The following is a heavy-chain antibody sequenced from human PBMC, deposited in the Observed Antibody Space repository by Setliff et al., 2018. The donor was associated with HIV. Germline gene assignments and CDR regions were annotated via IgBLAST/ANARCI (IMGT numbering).Heavy chain of an antibody. Sequence: GGSLRLSCAASGFTFSSYGIHWVRQAPGKGLEWVAVIWYDGSNKYYSDSVKGRFTISRDNSKNTLYLQMNSLRAEDTAVYYCARSGVAFDIWGQGTMVTVSS. CDR2: IWYDGSNK. V-gene: IGHV3-33*01. CDR1: GFTFSSYG. D-gene: IGHD1-26*01. J-gene: IGHJ3*02. CDR3: ARSGVAFDI.